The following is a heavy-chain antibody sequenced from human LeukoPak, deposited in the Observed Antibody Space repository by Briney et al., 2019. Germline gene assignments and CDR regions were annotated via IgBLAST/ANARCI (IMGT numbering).Heavy chain of an antibody. V-gene: IGHV1-69*13. Sequence: ASVKVSCKASGGTFSSYAISWVRQAPGQGLEWMGGIIPIFGTANYAQKFQGRVTITADESTSTAYMELSSLRSEDTAVYYCAREARTMFGGRYLSDPWGQGTLVTVSS. D-gene: IGHD3-10*02. CDR3: AREARTMFGGRYLSDP. CDR1: GGTFSSYA. CDR2: IIPIFGTA. J-gene: IGHJ5*02.